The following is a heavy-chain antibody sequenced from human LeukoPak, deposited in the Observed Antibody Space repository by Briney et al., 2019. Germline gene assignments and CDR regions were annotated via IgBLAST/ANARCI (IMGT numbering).Heavy chain of an antibody. J-gene: IGHJ4*02. CDR2: ISSSGSTI. CDR1: GFTFSSYE. D-gene: IGHD6-19*01. Sequence: GGSLRLSCAASGFTFSSYEMNWVRQAPGKGLEWVSYISSSGSTIYYADSVKGRFTISRDSAKNSLYLQMNSLRAEDTAVYYCARELTVAGTLIDYWGQGTLVTVSS. V-gene: IGHV3-48*03. CDR3: ARELTVAGTLIDY.